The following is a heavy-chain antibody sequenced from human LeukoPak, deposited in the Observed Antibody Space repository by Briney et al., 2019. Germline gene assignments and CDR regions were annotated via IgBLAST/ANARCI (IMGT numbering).Heavy chain of an antibody. Sequence: GGSLRLSCEVSGFPFMTYAMNWIRQSPGKGLEWVAFLTRGSSNIQYAESVKGRFTISRDNGKDSLFLQMNSLRAEDTAVYYCARVVPVHEYYNSYMDVWGKGTTVTVSS. CDR1: GFPFMTYA. D-gene: IGHD1-1*01. CDR2: LTRGSSNI. J-gene: IGHJ6*03. V-gene: IGHV3-48*01. CDR3: ARVVPVHEYYNSYMDV.